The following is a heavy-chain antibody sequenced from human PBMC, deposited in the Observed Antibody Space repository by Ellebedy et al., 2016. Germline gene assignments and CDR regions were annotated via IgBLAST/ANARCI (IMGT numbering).Heavy chain of an antibody. CDR2: IIPILGIA. CDR3: ATGETIPDAFDI. Sequence: ASVKVSCKASGGTFSSYAISWVRQAPGQGLEWMGRIIPILGIANYAQKFQGRVTITADQSTSTAYMELSSLRSEDTAVYYCATGETIPDAFDIWGQGTIVTVSS. CDR1: GGTFSSYA. V-gene: IGHV1-69*04. D-gene: IGHD3-3*01. J-gene: IGHJ3*02.